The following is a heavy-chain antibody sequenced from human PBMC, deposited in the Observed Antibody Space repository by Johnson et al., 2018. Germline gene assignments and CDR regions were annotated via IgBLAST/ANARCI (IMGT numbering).Heavy chain of an antibody. J-gene: IGHJ6*02. D-gene: IGHD3-3*01. Sequence: QVQLVESGGGVVQPGRSLRLSCAASGFTFSSYGMHWVRQAPGKGLEWVAVIWYDGSNKYYADSVKGRFTISRDNSKNTLYLQMNSQRAEDTAVYYCARDPSLFGYYGMDVWGQGTTVTVSS. CDR2: IWYDGSNK. V-gene: IGHV3-33*01. CDR1: GFTFSSYG. CDR3: ARDPSLFGYYGMDV.